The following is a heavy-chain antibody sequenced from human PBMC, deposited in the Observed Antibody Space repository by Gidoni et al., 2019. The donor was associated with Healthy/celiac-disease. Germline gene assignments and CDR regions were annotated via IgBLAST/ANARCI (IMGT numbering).Heavy chain of an antibody. CDR3: ARPGHCSGGSCYGNWFDP. CDR2: INHSGST. CDR1: GGSFSGYY. V-gene: IGHV4-34*01. Sequence: QVPLQQWGAGLLKPSETLSLTCAVYGGSFSGYYWSWIRQPPGKGLEWIGEINHSGSTNYNPSLKSRVTISVDTSKNQFSLKLSSVTAADTAVYYCARPGHCSGGSCYGNWFDPWGQGTLVTVSS. J-gene: IGHJ5*02. D-gene: IGHD2-15*01.